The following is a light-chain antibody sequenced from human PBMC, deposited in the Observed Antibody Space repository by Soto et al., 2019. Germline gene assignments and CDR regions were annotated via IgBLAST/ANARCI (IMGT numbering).Light chain of an antibody. V-gene: IGLV2-11*01. CDR3: CSYAGTYTYV. J-gene: IGLJ1*01. CDR2: DVS. Sequence: QSALTQPRSVSGSPGQSVTNSCTGTSSDVGGYNYVSWYQQHPGKAPKLMIYDVSKRPSGVPDRFSGSKSGNTASLTISGLQAEDEADYYCCSYAGTYTYVFGIGTKLTVL. CDR1: SSDVGGYNY.